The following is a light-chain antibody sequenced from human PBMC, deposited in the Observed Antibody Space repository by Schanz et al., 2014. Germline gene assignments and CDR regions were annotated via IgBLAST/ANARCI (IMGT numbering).Light chain of an antibody. V-gene: IGLV2-11*01. CDR1: SSDVGGYNY. Sequence: QSALTQPRSVSGSPGQSVTISCTGTSSDVGGYNYVSWYQQYPGKVPKLIIYDVSERPSGVPDRFSASKSGNTASLTVSGLQADDEADYYCTSYTGSGTLWVFGGGTKVTVL. CDR3: TSYTGSGTLWV. CDR2: DVS. J-gene: IGLJ3*02.